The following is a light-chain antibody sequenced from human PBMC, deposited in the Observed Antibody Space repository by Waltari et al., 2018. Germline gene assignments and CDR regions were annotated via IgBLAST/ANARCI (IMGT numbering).Light chain of an antibody. CDR1: ASNIGNNF. V-gene: IGLV1-51*01. J-gene: IGLJ3*02. CDR3: GTWDNSLSGWV. CDR2: GTN. Sequence: QSVLTQPPSESAAPGQKVTISCSGAASNIGNNFVSWYQQFPGASPKLLIFGTNKRPSGMPDRFSGSKSGTSATLGITGLQTGDEADYYCGTWDNSLSGWVFGTGTKLTVL.